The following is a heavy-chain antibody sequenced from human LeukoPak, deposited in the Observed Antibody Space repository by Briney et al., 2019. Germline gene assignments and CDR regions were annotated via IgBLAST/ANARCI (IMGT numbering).Heavy chain of an antibody. CDR2: ISYDGSNK. J-gene: IGHJ4*02. CDR1: GFTFSSYG. CDR3: AREVRAYGGYSQSDY. V-gene: IGHV3-30*03. Sequence: GGSLRLSCAASGFTFSSYGMHWVRQAPGKGLEWVAVISYDGSNKYYADSVKGRFTISRDNSKNTLYLQMNSLRAEDTAVYYCAREVRAYGGYSQSDYWGQGTLVTVSS. D-gene: IGHD5-12*01.